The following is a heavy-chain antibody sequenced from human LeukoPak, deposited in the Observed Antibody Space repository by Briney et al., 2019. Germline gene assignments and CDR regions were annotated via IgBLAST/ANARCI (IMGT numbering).Heavy chain of an antibody. CDR2: IYHSGST. J-gene: IGHJ3*02. V-gene: IGHV4-38-2*02. D-gene: IGHD3-22*01. CDR1: GYSISSGYY. Sequence: SETLSLTCTVSGYSISSGYYWGWIRQPPGKGLEWIGTIYHSGSTYYNPSLKGRVTISVDTSKNQFSLKLSSVTAADTAVYYCTRPRYFYADSGHTDIWGQGTMVTVSS. CDR3: TRPRYFYADSGHTDI.